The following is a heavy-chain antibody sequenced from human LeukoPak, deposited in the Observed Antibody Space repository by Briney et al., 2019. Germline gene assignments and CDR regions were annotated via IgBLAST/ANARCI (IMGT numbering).Heavy chain of an antibody. CDR3: AKLTRGYCDSNACPNWFAP. D-gene: IGHD3-22*01. CDR1: GFTFSSYA. J-gene: IGHJ5*02. CDR2: ISDSGGTT. V-gene: IGHV3-23*01. Sequence: GGSLRLSCAASGFTFSSYAMSWIRHAPGEGLEWVSAISDSGGTTYYADSVKGRFTISRDNSKNTLYLQMNSLRGEDSALYYCAKLTRGYCDSNACPNWFAPWGGGTLVTVSS.